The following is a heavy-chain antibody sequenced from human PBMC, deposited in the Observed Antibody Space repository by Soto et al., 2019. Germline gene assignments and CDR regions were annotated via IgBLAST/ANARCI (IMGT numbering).Heavy chain of an antibody. CDR3: GRDVCNFYDSSPTGQFDF. V-gene: IGHV4-4*02. J-gene: IGHJ4*02. CDR2: IHHSGTT. D-gene: IGHD3-22*01. CDR1: GVSISSSNW. Sequence: QVQLQESGPGLVKPSGTLSLTCAVSGVSISSSNWWSWVRQSPGKGLEWVGEIHHSGTTNYNPSLKNRVTISVDKSKHQFSLKLNSVTAADTALYYCGRDVCNFYDSSPTGQFDFWGQGTLVTVSS.